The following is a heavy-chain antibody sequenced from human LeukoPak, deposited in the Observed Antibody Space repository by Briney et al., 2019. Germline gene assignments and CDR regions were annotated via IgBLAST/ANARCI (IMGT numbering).Heavy chain of an antibody. Sequence: SETLSLTCTVSGGSISSGDYYWSWIRQPPGKGLEWIGYIYYSGSTYYNPSLKSRVTISVDTSKNQFSLKLSSVTAADTAVYYCATSPTTDKFDYWGQGTLVTVSS. CDR1: GGSISSGDYY. D-gene: IGHD4-17*01. CDR3: ATSPTTDKFDY. J-gene: IGHJ4*02. V-gene: IGHV4-30-4*01. CDR2: IYYSGST.